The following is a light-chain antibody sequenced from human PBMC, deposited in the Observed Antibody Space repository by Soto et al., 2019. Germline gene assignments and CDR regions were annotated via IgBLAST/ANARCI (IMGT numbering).Light chain of an antibody. CDR3: LQHNTYPYT. CDR1: QGIRND. J-gene: IGKJ2*01. CDR2: AAS. V-gene: IGKV1-17*01. Sequence: DIQMTQSPSSLPASVGDRVTIICRASQGIRNDLGWYQQKPGKAPKLLIYAASSLDGGVPSRFSGSGSRAEFPLTSSSQQPEDFASYYCLQHNTYPYTFGQGTKLEIK.